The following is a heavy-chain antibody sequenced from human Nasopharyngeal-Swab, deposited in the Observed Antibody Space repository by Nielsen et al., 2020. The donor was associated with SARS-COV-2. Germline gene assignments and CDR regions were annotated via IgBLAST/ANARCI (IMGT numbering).Heavy chain of an antibody. D-gene: IGHD2-2*01. CDR3: ATAPNIVVVPAAMVSVSWHYYYGMDV. CDR1: GYTLTELS. Sequence: ASVKVSCKVSGYTLTELSMHWVRQAPGKGLEWMGGFDPEDGETIYAPKFQGRVTMTEDTSTDTAYMELSSLRSEDTAVYYCATAPNIVVVPAAMVSVSWHYYYGMDVWGQGTTVTVSS. CDR2: FDPEDGET. V-gene: IGHV1-24*01. J-gene: IGHJ6*02.